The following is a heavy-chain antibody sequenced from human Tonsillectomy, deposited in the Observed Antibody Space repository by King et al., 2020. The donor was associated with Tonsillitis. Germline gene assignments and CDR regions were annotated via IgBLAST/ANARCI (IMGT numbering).Heavy chain of an antibody. J-gene: IGHJ4*02. CDR2: INHSGST. Sequence: VQLQQWGAGLLKPSETLSLPCAVYGGSFSGYYWSWIRQPPGKGLEWIGEINHSGSTNYHPFLKSRVTISVDTSKNQFSLKLSSVAAADTAVYYCARGARSFDYWGQGTLVTVSS. V-gene: IGHV4-34*01. CDR3: ARGARSFDY. CDR1: GGSFSGYY.